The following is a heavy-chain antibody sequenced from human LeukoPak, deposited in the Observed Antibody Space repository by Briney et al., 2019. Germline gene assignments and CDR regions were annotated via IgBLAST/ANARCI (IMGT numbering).Heavy chain of an antibody. Sequence: PGRSLRLSCAASGFTFSSYSMHWVRQAPGKGLEWVALISNDGRNKYYAHSVKGRFTISRDNSKNTLYLQMDSLRTEDTAVHYCAREDGNFHDAFDIWGQGTMVTVSS. CDR2: ISNDGRNK. CDR1: GFTFSSYS. D-gene: IGHD1-7*01. V-gene: IGHV3-30*04. CDR3: AREDGNFHDAFDI. J-gene: IGHJ3*02.